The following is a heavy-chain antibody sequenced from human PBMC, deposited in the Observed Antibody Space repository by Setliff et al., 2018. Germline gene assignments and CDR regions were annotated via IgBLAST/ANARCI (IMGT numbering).Heavy chain of an antibody. CDR2: ISPHTGNT. CDR1: GYNFPGYY. D-gene: IGHD3-10*01. V-gene: IGHV1-2*02. CDR3: ARAPGRNIRGDY. J-gene: IGHJ4*02. Sequence: ASVKVSCKASGYNFPGYYLHWVRQAPGQGLEWMGWISPHTGNTQYAQNFQGRVTMTRDTSITTAYMELSSLRSNDTALYYCARAPGRNIRGDYWGQGALVTVS.